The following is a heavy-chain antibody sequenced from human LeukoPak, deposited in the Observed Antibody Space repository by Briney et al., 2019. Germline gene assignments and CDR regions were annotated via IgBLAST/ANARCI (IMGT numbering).Heavy chain of an antibody. D-gene: IGHD6-13*01. CDR2: IIPIFGTA. CDR1: GGTFSSYA. CDR3: ARTAAAGHFDY. J-gene: IGHJ4*02. Sequence: ASVKVSCKGSGGTFSSYAISWVRQAPGQGLEWMGGIIPIFGTANYVQKFQGRVTITADESTSTAYMELSSLRSEDTAVYYCARTAAAGHFDYWGQGTLVTVSS. V-gene: IGHV1-69*13.